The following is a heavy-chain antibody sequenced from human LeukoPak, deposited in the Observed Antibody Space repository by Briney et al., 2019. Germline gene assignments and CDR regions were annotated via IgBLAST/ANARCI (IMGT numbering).Heavy chain of an antibody. CDR2: ISYDGSNK. J-gene: IGHJ4*02. CDR1: GFTFSSYA. CDR3: ARDAVEALDY. V-gene: IGHV3-30-3*01. D-gene: IGHD2-15*01. Sequence: GGSLRLSCAASGFTFSSYAMHWVRQAPGKGLEWVAAISYDGSNKYYADSVKGRFTISRDNSKNTLYLQMNSLRAEDTAVYYCARDAVEALDYWGQGTLVTVSS.